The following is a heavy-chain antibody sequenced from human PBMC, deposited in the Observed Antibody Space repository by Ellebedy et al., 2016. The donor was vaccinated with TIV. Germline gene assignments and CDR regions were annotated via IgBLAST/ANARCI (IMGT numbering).Heavy chain of an antibody. CDR2: INPDSGFK. Sequence: ASVKVSXXTSGYTLNKMGVSWVRQAPGQGLEWVAWINPDSGFKAYAQNFQGRVTVTRDTSISTAYIELSRLRYDDTAVYYCAREGGGAAGGKNFDYWGQGTLVTVSS. V-gene: IGHV1-2*02. D-gene: IGHD4-23*01. CDR1: GYTLNKMG. CDR3: AREGGGAAGGKNFDY. J-gene: IGHJ4*02.